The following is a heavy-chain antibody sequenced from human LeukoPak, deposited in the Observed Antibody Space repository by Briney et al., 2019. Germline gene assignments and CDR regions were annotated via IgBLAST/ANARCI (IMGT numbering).Heavy chain of an antibody. CDR1: GGSFSGYY. CDR2: INHSGST. CDR3: ARGPVVPAAIFRRYAPDFDY. V-gene: IGHV4-34*01. Sequence: SETLSLTCAVYGGSFSGYYWSWIRQPPGKGLEWIGEINHSGSTNYNPSLKSRVTISADTSKNQFSLKLSSVTAADTAVYYCARGPVVPAAIFRRYAPDFDYWGQGTLVTVSS. D-gene: IGHD2-2*01. J-gene: IGHJ4*02.